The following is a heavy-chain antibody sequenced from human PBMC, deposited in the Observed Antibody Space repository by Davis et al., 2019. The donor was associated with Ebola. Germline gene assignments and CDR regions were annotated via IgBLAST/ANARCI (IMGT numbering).Heavy chain of an antibody. V-gene: IGHV3-72*01. CDR3: AKTIPYRNSYYFNY. CDR2: SRDKSNGYTT. J-gene: IGHJ4*02. Sequence: GESLKISCAASGFMFSDHYMDWVRQAPGKVLEWVGRSRDKSNGYTTEYAASVKGRFTISRDESNNSLFLQMNSLRTDDTAVYYCAKTIPYRNSYYFNYWGRGTLVTVSS. CDR1: GFMFSDHY. D-gene: IGHD4-11*01.